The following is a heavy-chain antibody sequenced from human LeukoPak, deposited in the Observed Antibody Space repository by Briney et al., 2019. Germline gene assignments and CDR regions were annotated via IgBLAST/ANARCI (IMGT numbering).Heavy chain of an antibody. V-gene: IGHV4-30-4*01. CDR1: GGSISSYY. CDR3: ARERNYYDSSATRSLFDY. Sequence: SETLSLTCTVSGGSISSYYWSWIRQPPGKGLEWIGYIYYSGSTYYNPSLKSRLSISVDTSKNQFSLKLSSVTAADTAVYYCARERNYYDSSATRSLFDYWGQGTLVTVSS. D-gene: IGHD3-22*01. J-gene: IGHJ4*02. CDR2: IYYSGST.